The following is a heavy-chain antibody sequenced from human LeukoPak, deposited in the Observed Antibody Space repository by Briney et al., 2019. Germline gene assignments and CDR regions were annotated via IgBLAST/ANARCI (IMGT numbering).Heavy chain of an antibody. J-gene: IGHJ4*02. CDR1: GLTFSSYA. Sequence: GGSRRLSCAASGLTFSSYAMTWVRQAPGKGLEWVSGISGSGGSTYYADSVKGRFTISRDNSKNTLYLQMNSLRAEDTAMYYCAKDQAYYDILTGYDYWGQGTLVTVSS. CDR2: ISGSGGST. D-gene: IGHD3-9*01. V-gene: IGHV3-23*01. CDR3: AKDQAYYDILTGYDY.